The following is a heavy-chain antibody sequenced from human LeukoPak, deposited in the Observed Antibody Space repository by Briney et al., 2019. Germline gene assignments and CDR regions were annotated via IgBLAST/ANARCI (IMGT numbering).Heavy chain of an antibody. D-gene: IGHD6-13*01. CDR2: INPNNDNT. Sequence: GASVTVSCKASGYTFTSYDINWVRQATRQGLEWMGWINPNNDNTGYPHKFQGRVTITWNTSISTTYMELSSLRSEDTAVFYCARGRSGSWSSRVRYMDVWGKGTTVTVSS. CDR1: GYTFTSYD. CDR3: ARGRSGSWSSRVRYMDV. V-gene: IGHV1-8*03. J-gene: IGHJ6*03.